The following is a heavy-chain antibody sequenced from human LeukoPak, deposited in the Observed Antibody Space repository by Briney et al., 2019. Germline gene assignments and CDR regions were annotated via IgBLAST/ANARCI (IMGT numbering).Heavy chain of an antibody. CDR2: IYTSGST. Sequence: SETLSLTCTVSGGSISSYYWSWIRQPAGKRLEWIGRIYTSGSTNYNPSLKSRVTMSVDTSKDQFSLKLSSVTAADTAVYYCARTRYDILTGYYVYFDYWGQGTLVTVSS. CDR3: ARTRYDILTGYYVYFDY. J-gene: IGHJ4*02. CDR1: GGSISSYY. D-gene: IGHD3-9*01. V-gene: IGHV4-4*07.